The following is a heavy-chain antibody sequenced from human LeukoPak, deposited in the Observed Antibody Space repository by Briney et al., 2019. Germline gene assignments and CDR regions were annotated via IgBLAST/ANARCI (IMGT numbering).Heavy chain of an antibody. J-gene: IGHJ4*02. CDR3: ARVRRDGYNSPDY. D-gene: IGHD5-24*01. V-gene: IGHV4-59*01. CDR1: GVSITSYY. Sequence: PSETLSLTCTVSGVSITSYYWSWIRQPPGKGLECIGYIYYSGSTYYNPSLKSRVTISVDTSKNQFSLKLSSVTAADTAVYYCARVRRDGYNSPDYWGQGTLVPVSS. CDR2: IYYSGST.